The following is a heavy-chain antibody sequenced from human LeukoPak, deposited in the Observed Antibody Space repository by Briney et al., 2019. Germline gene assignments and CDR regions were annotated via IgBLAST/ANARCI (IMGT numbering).Heavy chain of an antibody. CDR1: GFTFSDYY. CDR2: ISSSGSTI. J-gene: IGHJ5*02. Sequence: GGSMRLSCAASGFTFSDYYMSWIRQAQGKGLEWVSYISSSGSTIYYADSVKGRFTISREKAKNSLYLQMNSLRAEDTAVYYCARTAGYYDFWSGYSWGQGTLVTVSS. CDR3: ARTAGYYDFWSGYS. D-gene: IGHD3-3*01. V-gene: IGHV3-11*04.